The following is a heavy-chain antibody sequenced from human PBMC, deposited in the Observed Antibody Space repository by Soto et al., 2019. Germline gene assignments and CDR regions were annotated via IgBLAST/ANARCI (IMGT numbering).Heavy chain of an antibody. CDR2: IYPGDSDT. Sequence: GESLQISCKGSGYTFTNYWIGWGRQMPGKDLEWMGIIYPGDSDTKYNPSFQGQVTISADKSITTTYLQWSSLKASDTAIYYCSASIFHYRMDVWGQGNTVTV. CDR3: SASIFHYRMDV. D-gene: IGHD2-21*01. V-gene: IGHV5-51*01. CDR1: GYTFTNYW. J-gene: IGHJ6*02.